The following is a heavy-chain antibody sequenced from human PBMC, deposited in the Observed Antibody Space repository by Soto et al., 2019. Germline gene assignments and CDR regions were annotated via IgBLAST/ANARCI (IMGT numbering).Heavy chain of an antibody. J-gene: IGHJ6*02. V-gene: IGHV1-58*01. CDR1: GVTFTSSA. Sequence: ASVKVSCKASGVTFTSSAVQWVRQARGQRLEGIGWIVVGSGNTNYAQKFQERGTITSDMSTNTAYMELSSLRSEDTAVYYCAAKRGGDFWSGYYKDYYGMDVWGQGTTVTVSS. CDR2: IVVGSGNT. CDR3: AAKRGGDFWSGYYKDYYGMDV. D-gene: IGHD3-3*01.